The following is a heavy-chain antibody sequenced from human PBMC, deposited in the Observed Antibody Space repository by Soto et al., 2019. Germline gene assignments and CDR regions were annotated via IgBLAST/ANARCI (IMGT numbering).Heavy chain of an antibody. J-gene: IGHJ6*02. CDR1: GFSFTISS. CDR3: AAVGGTGTFNGMDV. D-gene: IGHD1-1*01. CDR2: IVVGSGNT. V-gene: IGHV1-58*01. Sequence: SVKVSGKDCGFSFTISSVQCVRRPGLQRLEWIGWIVVGSGNTNYAQKFQERVTITRDMSTSTAYMELSSLRSEDTVVYYCAAVGGTGTFNGMDVWGQGTTVTLSS.